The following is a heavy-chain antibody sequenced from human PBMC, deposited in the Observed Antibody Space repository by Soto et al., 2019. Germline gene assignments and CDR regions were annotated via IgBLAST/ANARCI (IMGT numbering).Heavy chain of an antibody. CDR1: GGSISSGGYF. CDR3: VRDEGDSSSFDF. CDR2: TYYSGRT. J-gene: IGHJ4*02. D-gene: IGHD6-19*01. Sequence: QVQLQESGPGLVKPSQTLSLTCTVSGGSISSGGYFWTWIRQHPGKGLEWVGYTYYSGRTDYNPCHESRGTILVDPSKTQFSLKLRSVTAADTAVYYCVRDEGDSSSFDFWGQGTLVTVSS. V-gene: IGHV4-31*03.